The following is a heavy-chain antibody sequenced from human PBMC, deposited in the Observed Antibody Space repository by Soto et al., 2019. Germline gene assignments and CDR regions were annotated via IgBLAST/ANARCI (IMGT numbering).Heavy chain of an antibody. CDR1: GGLFSNDY. CDR2: IFHSGIT. CDR3: ARDRYFYDSRGYYRTLDS. Sequence: SEALSLTCTVSGGLFSNDYWTWIRQSPGKGLEWIGYIFHSGITDYNPSLQSRVTISIDTSRNHFSLNLTSVTAADTAVYYCARDRYFYDSRGYYRTLDSWGQRTLGTVS. J-gene: IGHJ4*02. V-gene: IGHV4-59*01. D-gene: IGHD3-22*01.